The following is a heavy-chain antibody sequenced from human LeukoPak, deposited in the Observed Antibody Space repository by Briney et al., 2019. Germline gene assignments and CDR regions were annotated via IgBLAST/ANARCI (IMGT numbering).Heavy chain of an antibody. D-gene: IGHD3-3*01. Sequence: GGSLRLSCTASGFTFDDYGMGWVRQVPGKGLEWVSGINWNGGNTGYADSVKGRFSISRDNAENSLYLQMNSLRAEDTAFYYCARDSDFWSGSYFFDYWGQGTLVTVSS. CDR1: GFTFDDYG. V-gene: IGHV3-20*04. CDR3: ARDSDFWSGSYFFDY. J-gene: IGHJ4*02. CDR2: INWNGGNT.